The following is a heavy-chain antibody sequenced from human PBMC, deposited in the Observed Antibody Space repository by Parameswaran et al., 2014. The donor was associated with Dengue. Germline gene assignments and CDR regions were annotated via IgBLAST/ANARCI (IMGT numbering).Heavy chain of an antibody. CDR3: ASRGGAYDSWSGYPRSSFYYYMDV. CDR2: IIPIFGTA. V-gene: IGHV1-69*01. J-gene: IGHJ6*03. D-gene: IGHD3-3*01. Sequence: WVRQAPGQGLEWMGGIIPIFGTANYAQKFQGRVTITADESTSTAYMELSSLRSEDTAVYYCASRGGAYDSWSGYPRSSFYYYMDVWGKGTTVTVSS.